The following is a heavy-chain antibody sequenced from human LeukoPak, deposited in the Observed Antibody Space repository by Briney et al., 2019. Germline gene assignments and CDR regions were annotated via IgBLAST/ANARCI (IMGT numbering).Heavy chain of an antibody. CDR1: GGSISSYY. J-gene: IGHJ4*02. Sequence: PSETLSLTCTVSGGSISSYYWSWIRQPAGKGLEWIGRIYPGGSTNYNPSLKSRVTMSVDTSKNQFSLKLSSVTAADTAAYYCVRDRPYSGSYQGPFDYWGQGTLVTVSP. V-gene: IGHV4-4*07. D-gene: IGHD1-26*01. CDR2: IYPGGST. CDR3: VRDRPYSGSYQGPFDY.